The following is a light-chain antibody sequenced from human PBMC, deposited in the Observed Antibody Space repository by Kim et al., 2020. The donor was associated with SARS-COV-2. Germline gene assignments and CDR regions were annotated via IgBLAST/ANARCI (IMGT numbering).Light chain of an antibody. J-gene: IGKJ2*01. V-gene: IGKV3-15*01. CDR1: QSVSSN. CDR2: GAS. CDR3: QQYKNWYT. Sequence: EVVMTQSPATLSVSPGERATLSCRASQSVSSNLTWYQQKPGQAPRLLIYGASTRATGIPARFSGSGSGTELTLTISSLQSEDFAVYYCQQYKNWYTFGQGTKLEIK.